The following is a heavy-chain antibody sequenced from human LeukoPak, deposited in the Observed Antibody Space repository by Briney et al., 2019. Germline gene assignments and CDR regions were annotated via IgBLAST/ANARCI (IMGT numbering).Heavy chain of an antibody. CDR3: AKDRIQLWNYYFDY. CDR1: GFTFSNYA. Sequence: GGSLRLSCAASGFTFSNYAMSWVRQALGKGLEWVSAISDSGGSTYYADSVKGRFTISRDNSRTTLYLQMNSLRAEDTAIYYCAKDRIQLWNYYFDYWGQGTLVTVSS. V-gene: IGHV3-23*01. CDR2: ISDSGGST. J-gene: IGHJ4*02. D-gene: IGHD5-18*01.